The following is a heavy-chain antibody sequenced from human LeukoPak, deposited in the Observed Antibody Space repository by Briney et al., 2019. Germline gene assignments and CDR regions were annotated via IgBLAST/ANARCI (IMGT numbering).Heavy chain of an antibody. J-gene: IGHJ5*02. CDR1: GYTLTELS. CDR3: AIRAGPPSSNWFDP. Sequence: ASVKVSCKVSGYTLTELSMHWVRQAPGKGLEWMGWMNPNSGNTGYAQKFQGRVTMTRNTSISTAYMELSSLRSEDTAVYYCAIRAGPPSSNWFDPWGQGTLVTVSS. CDR2: MNPNSGNT. V-gene: IGHV1-8*01. D-gene: IGHD6-13*01.